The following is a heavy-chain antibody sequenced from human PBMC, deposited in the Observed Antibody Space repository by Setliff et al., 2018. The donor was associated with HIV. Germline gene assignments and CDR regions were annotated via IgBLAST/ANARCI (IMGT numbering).Heavy chain of an antibody. CDR2: ISGRGSKT. CDR3: VRRGVPDF. V-gene: IGHV3-23*01. J-gene: IGHJ4*02. CDR1: GFTFNTYA. Sequence: ETLSLSCEGSGFTFNTYAMTWVRQTPGKGLEWVAAISGRGSKTYYGDSLKGRSTISRDNSNNTLFLQMTRLTVDDTGIYYCVRRGVPDFWGQGTQVTVSS.